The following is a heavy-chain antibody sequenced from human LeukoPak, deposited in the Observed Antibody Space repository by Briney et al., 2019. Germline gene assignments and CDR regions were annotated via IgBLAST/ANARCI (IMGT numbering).Heavy chain of an antibody. Sequence: GESLKISCKVEGYSFTRYWIGWVRQMPGKGLEWMGIIYPGDSDTRYSPSFQGQVTISADRSISTAYLQWSSLKASDTAMYYCARRADYYYYMDVWGKGTTVTVSS. J-gene: IGHJ6*03. V-gene: IGHV5-51*01. CDR2: IYPGDSDT. CDR3: ARRADYYYYMDV. CDR1: GYSFTRYW.